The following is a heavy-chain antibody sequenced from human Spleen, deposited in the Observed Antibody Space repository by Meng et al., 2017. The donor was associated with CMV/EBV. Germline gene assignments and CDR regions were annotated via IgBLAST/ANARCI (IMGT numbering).Heavy chain of an antibody. D-gene: IGHD3-10*01. CDR3: AKDDGSGSYPFDY. J-gene: IGHJ4*02. Sequence: AASGFTFSSYGMHWVRQAPGKGLEWVAVIWYDGSNKYYADSVKGRFTISRDNSKNTLYLQMNSLRAEDTAVYYCAKDDGSGSYPFDYWGQGTLVTVSS. CDR2: IWYDGSNK. CDR1: GFTFSSYG. V-gene: IGHV3-33*06.